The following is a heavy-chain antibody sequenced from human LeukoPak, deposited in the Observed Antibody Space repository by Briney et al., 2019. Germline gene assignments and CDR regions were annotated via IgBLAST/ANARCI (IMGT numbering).Heavy chain of an antibody. J-gene: IGHJ4*02. Sequence: GASVKVSCKASGYTFTSYAMHWVRQAPGQRLEWMGWINAGNGNTKYSQKFQGRVTIARDTSASTAYMELSSLRSEDTAVYYCARGPPPADSGYDSAIDYWGQGTLVTVSS. V-gene: IGHV1-3*01. D-gene: IGHD5-12*01. CDR3: ARGPPPADSGYDSAIDY. CDR2: INAGNGNT. CDR1: GYTFTSYA.